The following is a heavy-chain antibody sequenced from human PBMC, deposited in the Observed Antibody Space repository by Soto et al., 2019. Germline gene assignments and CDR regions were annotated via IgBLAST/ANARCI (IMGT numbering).Heavy chain of an antibody. Sequence: GASVKVSCKASGYSFTAYCVHWVRQAPGQGLEWMGWINPNSGGTNYAQRFQGRVAMTTDTSTNTAYMELNSLKSDDTALYFCARSSGTYSDFDYWGQGTQVTVSS. V-gene: IGHV1-2*02. CDR3: ARSSGTYSDFDY. CDR1: GYSFTAYC. CDR2: INPNSGGT. J-gene: IGHJ4*01. D-gene: IGHD1-26*01.